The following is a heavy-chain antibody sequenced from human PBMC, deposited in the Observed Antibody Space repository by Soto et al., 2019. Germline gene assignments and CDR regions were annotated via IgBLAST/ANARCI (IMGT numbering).Heavy chain of an antibody. J-gene: IGHJ4*02. CDR2: TYWDDGK. CDR1: GFSPSTRGVG. V-gene: IGHV2-5*02. D-gene: IGHD3-9*01. Sequence: PTQTLTMTCTFAGFSPSTRGVGVAWVRQPPGKALEGRDLTYWDDGKRYIPSLKTRLNTTKDTSKNQVVLTLANVDPVDTAIYFCKQKPAYDISTGYYPFDYWGQGSLVTVSP. CDR3: KQKPAYDISTGYYPFDY.